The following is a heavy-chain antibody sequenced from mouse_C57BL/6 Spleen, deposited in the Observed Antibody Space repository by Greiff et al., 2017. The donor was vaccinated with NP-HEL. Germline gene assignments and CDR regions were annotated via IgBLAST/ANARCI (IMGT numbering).Heavy chain of an antibody. D-gene: IGHD2-4*01. CDR3: ARQGDYDYAMDY. J-gene: IGHJ4*01. Sequence: VKLVESGAELVMPGASVKLSCKASGYTFTSYWMHWVKQRPGQGLEWIGEIDPSDSYTNYNQKFKGKSTLTVDKSSSTAYMQLSSLTSEDSAVYYCARQGDYDYAMDYWGQGTSVTVSS. CDR2: IDPSDSYT. CDR1: GYTFTSYW. V-gene: IGHV1-69*01.